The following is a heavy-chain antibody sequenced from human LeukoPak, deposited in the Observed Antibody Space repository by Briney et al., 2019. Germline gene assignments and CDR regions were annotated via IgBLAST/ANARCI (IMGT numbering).Heavy chain of an antibody. V-gene: IGHV4-34*01. Sequence: SETLSLTCAVYGGAFSNYYWSWVRQPPGKGLEWIGEINDSGRTNYNPPLMSRVTVSVDTSKKHFSLGLTSVAATDTAVYYCARRWNYGRNYYIDVWGKGATVSVSS. CDR2: INDSGRT. D-gene: IGHD1-7*01. CDR3: ARRWNYGRNYYIDV. CDR1: GGAFSNYY. J-gene: IGHJ6*03.